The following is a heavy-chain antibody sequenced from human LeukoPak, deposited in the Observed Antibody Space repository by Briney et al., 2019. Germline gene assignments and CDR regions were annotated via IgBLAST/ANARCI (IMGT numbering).Heavy chain of an antibody. Sequence: ASVKVSCKASGYTFIGYYLHWVRQAPGQGLEWMGWINPHNGDTNYAQRFQGRVTMTRDTSITTAYMELSRLKSDDAAVYYCATVRDIVVGGGPYYFDYWGQGTLVTVSS. CDR1: GYTFIGYY. CDR3: ATVRDIVVGGGPYYFDY. J-gene: IGHJ4*02. CDR2: INPHNGDT. D-gene: IGHD2-15*01. V-gene: IGHV1-2*02.